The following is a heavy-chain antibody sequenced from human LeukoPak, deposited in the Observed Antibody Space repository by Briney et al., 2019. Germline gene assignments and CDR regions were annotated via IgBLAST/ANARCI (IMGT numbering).Heavy chain of an antibody. D-gene: IGHD1-26*01. CDR2: IYYSGST. CDR3: ARPRGWEPTRHFDY. Sequence: TSETLSLTCTVSGGSISSSSYYWGWIRQPPGKGLEWIGSIYYSGSTYYNPSLKSRVTISVDTSKNQFSLKLSSVTAADTAVYYCARPRGWEPTRHFDYWGQGTLVTVSS. J-gene: IGHJ4*02. V-gene: IGHV4-39*01. CDR1: GGSISSSSYY.